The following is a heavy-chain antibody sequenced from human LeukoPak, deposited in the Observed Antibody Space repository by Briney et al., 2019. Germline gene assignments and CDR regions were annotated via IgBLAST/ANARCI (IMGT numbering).Heavy chain of an antibody. Sequence: GGSLRLSCAASGFTFSSYAMNWVRQAPGKGLEWVSIISCTGGSTYYADSVKGRFTISRDNSKNTLYLHMNSLRAEDTAVYYCAKAAFTVTNYFNYWGQGTLVTVSS. J-gene: IGHJ4*02. V-gene: IGHV3-23*01. CDR2: ISCTGGST. D-gene: IGHD4-11*01. CDR1: GFTFSSYA. CDR3: AKAAFTVTNYFNY.